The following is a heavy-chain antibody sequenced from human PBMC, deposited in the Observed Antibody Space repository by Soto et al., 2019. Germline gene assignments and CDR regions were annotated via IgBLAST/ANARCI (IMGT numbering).Heavy chain of an antibody. D-gene: IGHD2-2*01. CDR1: GFTFDDYG. CDR3: ARGPTFYCSSTSCYDAFDI. V-gene: IGHV3-20*04. CDR2: INWNGGST. Sequence: GGSLRLSCAASGFTFDDYGMSWVRQAPGKGLEWVSGINWNGGSTGYADSVKGRFTISRDNAKNSLYLQMNSLRAEDTAVYYCARGPTFYCSSTSCYDAFDIWGQGTMVTVSS. J-gene: IGHJ3*02.